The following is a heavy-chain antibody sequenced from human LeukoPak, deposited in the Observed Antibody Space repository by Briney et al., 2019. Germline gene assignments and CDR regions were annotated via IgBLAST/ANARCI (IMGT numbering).Heavy chain of an antibody. V-gene: IGHV3-30*18. J-gene: IGHJ4*02. CDR3: AKGRGSYWAPYYFDY. D-gene: IGHD1-26*01. CDR2: ISYDGSNK. Sequence: GRSLRLSCAASGFTFSSCGMHWVRQAPGKGLEWVAVISYDGSNKYYADSVKGRFTISRDNSKNTLYLQMNSLRAEDTAVYYCAKGRGSYWAPYYFDYWGQGTLVTVSS. CDR1: GFTFSSCG.